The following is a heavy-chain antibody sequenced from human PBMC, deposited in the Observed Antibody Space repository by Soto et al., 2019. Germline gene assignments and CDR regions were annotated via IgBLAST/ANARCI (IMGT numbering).Heavy chain of an antibody. Sequence: GGSLSLSSAASGFTFSSYAMTWVRQAPGKGLEWVSVISSSSSTKYYADSVKGRFTISRDNAKNSLYLQVNSLRAEDTAVYYCARDPNPDCTNGVCYTRGYNWFDPWGQGTLVTVSS. J-gene: IGHJ5*02. V-gene: IGHV3-48*01. D-gene: IGHD2-8*01. CDR3: ARDPNPDCTNGVCYTRGYNWFDP. CDR2: ISSSSSTK. CDR1: GFTFSSYA.